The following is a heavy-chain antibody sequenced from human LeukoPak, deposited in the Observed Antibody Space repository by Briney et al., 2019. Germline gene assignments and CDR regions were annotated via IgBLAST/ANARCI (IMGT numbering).Heavy chain of an antibody. V-gene: IGHV3-23*01. Sequence: GGSLRLSCAASGFTFSSSAMSWVRQAPGKGLEWVSGISDSGGSTYYADSVKGRFTISRDNSKNMLYLQMNSLRAEDTAVYYCAGQSRLGYCSGGSCYSQPFDPWGQGTLVTVSS. CDR2: ISDSGGST. CDR1: GFTFSSSA. CDR3: AGQSRLGYCSGGSCYSQPFDP. D-gene: IGHD2-15*01. J-gene: IGHJ5*02.